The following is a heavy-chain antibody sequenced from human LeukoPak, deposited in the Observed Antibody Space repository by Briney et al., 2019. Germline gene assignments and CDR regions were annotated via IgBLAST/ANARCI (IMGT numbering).Heavy chain of an antibody. J-gene: IGHJ4*02. D-gene: IGHD1-26*01. CDR2: ISSSSSTI. CDR1: GFTFSSYE. CDR3: ARDGVGATNTHGY. Sequence: GGSLRLSCAASGFTFSSYEMNWVRQAPGKGLEWVSYISSSSSTIYYADSVKGRFTISRDNAKNSLYLQMNSLRAEDTAVYYCARDGVGATNTHGYWGQGTLVTVSS. V-gene: IGHV3-48*01.